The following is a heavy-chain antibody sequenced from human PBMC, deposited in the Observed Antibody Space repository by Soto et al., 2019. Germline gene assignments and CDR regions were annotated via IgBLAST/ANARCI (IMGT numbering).Heavy chain of an antibody. D-gene: IGHD3-9*01. J-gene: IGHJ4*02. CDR3: AKDETHYDIHGGYFDY. CDR1: GFTFSSYG. CDR2: IWSDGSNK. V-gene: IGHV3-33*06. Sequence: QVQLVESGGGVVQPGRSLRLSCAASGFTFSSYGMHWVRQAPGKGLEWVAVIWSDGSNKDYADSVKGRFTISRDNSKNTLYLQMNSLRAEDTAVYYCAKDETHYDIHGGYFDYWGQGTLVTVSS.